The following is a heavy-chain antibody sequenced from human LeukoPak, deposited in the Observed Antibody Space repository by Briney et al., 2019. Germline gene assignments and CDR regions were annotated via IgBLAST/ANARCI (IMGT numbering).Heavy chain of an antibody. Sequence: SETLSLTCTVSGGSISSSTFYWGWIRQPPGKGLEWIGSIYHSGSTYYNPSLKSRVTISVDTSKNQFSLKLSSVTAADTAVYYCARVSGVVPAAMFFDYWGQGTLVTVSS. J-gene: IGHJ4*02. CDR3: ARVSGVVPAAMFFDY. CDR1: GGSISSSTFY. CDR2: IYHSGST. V-gene: IGHV4-39*07. D-gene: IGHD2-2*01.